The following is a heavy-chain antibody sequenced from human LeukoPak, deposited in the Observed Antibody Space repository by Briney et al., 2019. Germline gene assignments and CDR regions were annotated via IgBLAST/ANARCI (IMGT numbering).Heavy chain of an antibody. V-gene: IGHV3-11*01. CDR2: ISSSGSTI. CDR3: ARDLFIARAGQKLAFAFDY. J-gene: IGHJ4*02. D-gene: IGHD6-13*01. Sequence: PGGSLRLSCAASGFTFSDYYMSWIRQAPGKGLEWVSYISSSGSTIYYADSVKGRFTISRDNAKNSLYLQMNSLRAEDTAVYYCARDLFIARAGQKLAFAFDYWCQGNLVTVSS. CDR1: GFTFSDYY.